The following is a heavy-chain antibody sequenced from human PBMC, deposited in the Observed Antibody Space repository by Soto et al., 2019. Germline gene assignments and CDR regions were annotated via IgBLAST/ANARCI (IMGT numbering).Heavy chain of an antibody. CDR3: AREGGNRYYYYGMDV. CDR2: IYYSGST. Sequence: SETLSLTCTVSGGSISSGGYYFICIRQHPGKGLEWIGYIYYSGSTYYNPSLKSRVTISVDTSKNQFSLKLSSVTAADTAVYYCAREGGNRYYYYGMDVWGQGTTVTVSS. J-gene: IGHJ6*02. D-gene: IGHD3-16*01. CDR1: GGSISSGGYY. V-gene: IGHV4-31*03.